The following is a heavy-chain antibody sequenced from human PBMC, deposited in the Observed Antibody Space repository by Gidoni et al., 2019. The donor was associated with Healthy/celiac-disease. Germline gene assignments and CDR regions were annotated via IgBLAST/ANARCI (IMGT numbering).Heavy chain of an antibody. Sequence: QVQLQQWGAGLLKPSETLSLTCAVSAGSFSGYYWSWIRQPPGKGLEWIGEINHSGSTNYNPSLKSRVTISVDTSKNQFSLKLSSVTAADTAVYYCARNLPRGYYFDYWGQGTLVTVSS. V-gene: IGHV4-34*01. CDR2: INHSGST. CDR3: ARNLPRGYYFDY. CDR1: AGSFSGYY. J-gene: IGHJ4*02.